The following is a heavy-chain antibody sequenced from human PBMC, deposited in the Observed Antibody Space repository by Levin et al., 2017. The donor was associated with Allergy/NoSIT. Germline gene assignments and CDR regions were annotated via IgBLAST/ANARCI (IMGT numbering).Heavy chain of an antibody. CDR2: ISSSSSYI. J-gene: IGHJ6*02. Sequence: GGSLRLSCAASGFTFSSYSMNWVRQAPGKGLEWVSSISSSSSYIYYADSVKGRFTISRDNAKNSLYLQMNSLRAEDTAVYYCARVWIRFLSGMDVWGQGTTVTVSS. CDR1: GFTFSSYS. D-gene: IGHD3-3*01. CDR3: ARVWIRFLSGMDV. V-gene: IGHV3-21*01.